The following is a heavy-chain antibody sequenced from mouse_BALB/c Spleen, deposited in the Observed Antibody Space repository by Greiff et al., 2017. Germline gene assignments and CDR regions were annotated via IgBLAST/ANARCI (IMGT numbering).Heavy chain of an antibody. CDR1: GDSITSGY. V-gene: IGHV3-8*02. D-gene: IGHD4-1*01. CDR3: ARRGPNVAWFAY. Sequence: EVKLLESGPSLVKPSQTLSLTCSVTGDSITSGYWNWIRKFPGNKLEYMGYISYSGSTYYNPSLKSRISITRDTSKNQYYLQLNSVTTEDTATYYCARRGPNVAWFAYWGQGTLVTVSA. CDR2: ISYSGST. J-gene: IGHJ3*01.